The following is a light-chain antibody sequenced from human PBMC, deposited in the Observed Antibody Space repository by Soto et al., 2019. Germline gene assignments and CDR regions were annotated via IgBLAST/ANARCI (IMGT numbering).Light chain of an antibody. Sequence: QSVLNQPASVSGSPGQSITISCTGTSSDVGGYNYVSWYQQHPGKAPKFMIYDVSNRPSGVSNRFSGSKSVNTASLTISGLQAEDDAEYYCCSYTTNNNRQIVFGTGTKVTVL. CDR3: CSYTTNNNRQIV. J-gene: IGLJ1*01. CDR1: SSDVGGYNY. V-gene: IGLV2-14*01. CDR2: DVS.